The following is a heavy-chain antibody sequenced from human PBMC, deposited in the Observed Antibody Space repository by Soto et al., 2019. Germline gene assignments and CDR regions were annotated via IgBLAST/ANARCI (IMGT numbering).Heavy chain of an antibody. Sequence: GGSMRLSCAASGFTVRSYALNWVRQAPGKGLEWVALISNDGMNTFYADSVKGRMTVSRDKAEKTMYLQMNSLTAEDTAVYYCAKGLRGMDLWGQGTVVTVSS. CDR1: GFTVRSYA. CDR3: AKGLRGMDL. CDR2: ISNDGMNT. D-gene: IGHD1-20*01. V-gene: IGHV3-30-3*02. J-gene: IGHJ1*01.